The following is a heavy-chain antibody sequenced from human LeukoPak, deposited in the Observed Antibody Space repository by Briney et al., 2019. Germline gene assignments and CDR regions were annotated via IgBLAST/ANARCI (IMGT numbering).Heavy chain of an antibody. Sequence: SETLSLTCTVSGGSISSYYWSWIRQPPGKGLEWIGYIYYSGSTNYNPSLKSRVTISVDTSKNQFSLKLSSVTAADTAVYYCARGDTAMVPYYYYYMDVWGKGTTVTVSS. CDR1: GGSISSYY. J-gene: IGHJ6*03. CDR3: ARGDTAMVPYYYYYMDV. CDR2: IYYSGST. V-gene: IGHV4-59*01. D-gene: IGHD5-18*01.